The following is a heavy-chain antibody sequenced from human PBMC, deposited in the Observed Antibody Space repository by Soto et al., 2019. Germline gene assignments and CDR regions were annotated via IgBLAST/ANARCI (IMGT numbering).Heavy chain of an antibody. CDR3: PGLPRDGKKTSYNYADH. D-gene: IGHD3-9*01. CDR1: GYDFNTNW. CDR2: MYPGDSDT. Sequence: PGESLKISCRGSGYDFNTNWFGWVRQLPGRGLEWVGIMYPGDSDTRLHPSLQGHVTLSADVTVSTAFLQWRTLKTSDSGMYFCPGLPRDGKKTSYNYADHWGKGPRVTVSS. V-gene: IGHV5-51*01. J-gene: IGHJ4*02.